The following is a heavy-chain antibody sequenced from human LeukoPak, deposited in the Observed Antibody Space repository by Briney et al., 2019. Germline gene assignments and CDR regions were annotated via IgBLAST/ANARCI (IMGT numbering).Heavy chain of an antibody. D-gene: IGHD3-22*01. CDR1: GGSISRDY. J-gene: IGHJ6*03. CDR2: VYYRGTT. Sequence: SETLSLTCTVSGGSISRDYWSWIRQPAGKGLEWIGSVYYRGTTNYNPSLKRRVTISVDTSKKHFSLRLSSVTAEDTAVYFCARSYDTSGSYYGSYYYYMDVWGKGTTVTVSS. CDR3: ARSYDTSGSYYGSYYYYMDV. V-gene: IGHV4-59*01.